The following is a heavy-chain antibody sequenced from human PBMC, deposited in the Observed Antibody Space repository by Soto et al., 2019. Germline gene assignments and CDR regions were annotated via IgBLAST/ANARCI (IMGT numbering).Heavy chain of an antibody. Sequence: QVQLQESGPGLVKPSETLSLTCTVSGGSISDYYWSWIRQPPGKGLEWIGYIYYSGTTNYSPSLKSLVTITVDTSKNQFSLKLSSVTAADSAIYYCARQSGGYYYYGMDVWGQGTTVTVSS. CDR3: ARQSGGYYYYGMDV. CDR1: GGSISDYY. V-gene: IGHV4-59*08. J-gene: IGHJ6*02. D-gene: IGHD1-26*01. CDR2: IYYSGTT.